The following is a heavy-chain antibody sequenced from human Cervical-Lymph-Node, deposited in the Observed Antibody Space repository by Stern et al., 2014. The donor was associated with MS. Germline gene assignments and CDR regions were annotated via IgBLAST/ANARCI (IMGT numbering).Heavy chain of an antibody. CDR2: IYTDDST. CDR3: ARAIFGVNTAAMAPDAFDT. J-gene: IGHJ3*02. Sequence: VQLVESGGGLIQPGGSLRLSCAAPGFTVSNNYMSLVRQAPGKGLEWVSLIYTDDSTYYAGSVKGRFTISRDSSKNKLFLQMNSLRAEDTAVYYCARAIFGVNTAAMAPDAFDTWGQGTMVTVSS. CDR1: GFTVSNNY. D-gene: IGHD3-3*01. V-gene: IGHV3-53*01.